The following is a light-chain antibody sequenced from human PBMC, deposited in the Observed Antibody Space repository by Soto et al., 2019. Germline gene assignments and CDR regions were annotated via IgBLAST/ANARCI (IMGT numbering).Light chain of an antibody. CDR1: QGIRSD. Sequence: DIQMTQSPSSLSASVGDRVTITCRASQGIRSDLGWYQQKPGKAPKRLIYAASSLLSGVPSRFSGSGAGTEFTLTISSLQPEDFATCYCLQHNSYAYTFGQGTKLEIK. CDR2: AAS. CDR3: LQHNSYAYT. J-gene: IGKJ2*01. V-gene: IGKV1-17*01.